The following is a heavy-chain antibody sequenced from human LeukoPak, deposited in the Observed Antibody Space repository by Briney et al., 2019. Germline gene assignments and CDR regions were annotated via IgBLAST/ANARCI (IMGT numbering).Heavy chain of an antibody. V-gene: IGHV3-23*01. CDR3: AKTHYWTYDY. J-gene: IGHJ4*02. Sequence: GGSLRLSCVASGFTFSNFAMTWVRQAPGKGLEWLSAITGGAETTFYADSMRGRFTIARDNFKNTLYLQLNSLRADDMAVYYCAKTHYWTYDYWGQGTLVTVSS. CDR1: GFTFSNFA. CDR2: ITGGAETT. D-gene: IGHD1-7*01.